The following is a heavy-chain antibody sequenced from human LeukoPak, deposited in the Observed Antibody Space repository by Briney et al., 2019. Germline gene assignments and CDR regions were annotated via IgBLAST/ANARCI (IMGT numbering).Heavy chain of an antibody. V-gene: IGHV3-23*01. CDR3: AKAPVGGCRGAFCNHFGS. CDR2: ISGDNTGT. J-gene: IGHJ4*02. CDR1: GFTFSTYA. Sequence: PGGSLRLSCAASGFTFSTYAMTWVRQTPGKGLERVAAISGDNTGTYHVNSVKGRFTISRDNAKNTRHLQMNGLRAEDTARYWAKAPVGGCRGAFCNHFGSGGQGT. D-gene: IGHD2-15*01.